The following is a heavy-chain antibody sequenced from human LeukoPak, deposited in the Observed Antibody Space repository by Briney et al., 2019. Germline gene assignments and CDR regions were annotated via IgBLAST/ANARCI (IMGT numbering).Heavy chain of an antibody. CDR3: ARQAGSGLFILP. J-gene: IGHJ4*02. Sequence: SETLSLTCTVSGVSISSSNSYWGWIRQPPGKGLEWIGSIYYSGNTYYNASLKSQVSISIDASKNQFSLRLTSVTAADTAVYYCARQAGSGLFILPGGQGTLVTVSS. D-gene: IGHD3/OR15-3a*01. V-gene: IGHV4-39*01. CDR2: IYYSGNT. CDR1: GVSISSSNSY.